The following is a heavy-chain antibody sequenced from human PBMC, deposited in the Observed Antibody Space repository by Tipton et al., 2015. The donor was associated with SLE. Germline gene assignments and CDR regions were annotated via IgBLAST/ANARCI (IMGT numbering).Heavy chain of an antibody. CDR1: GGSISSYY. D-gene: IGHD6-13*01. J-gene: IGHJ4*02. CDR3: ARTRIAAAFFDY. CDR2: IYYSGST. V-gene: IGHV4-59*08. Sequence: TLSLTCTVSGGSISSYYWSWIRQPPGKGLEWIGYIYYSGSTNYNPSLKSRVTISVDTSKSQFSLKLSSVTAADTAVYYCARTRIAAAFFDYWGQGTLVTVSS.